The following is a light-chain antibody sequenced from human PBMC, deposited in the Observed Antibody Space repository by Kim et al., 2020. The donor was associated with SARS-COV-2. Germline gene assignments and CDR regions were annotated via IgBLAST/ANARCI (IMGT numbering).Light chain of an antibody. CDR1: QSIGSW. CDR3: QQYNSYST. V-gene: IGKV1-5*01. Sequence: FASVGAGVTVTCRTVQSIGSWLVWYQQKPGKAPKLLIYDASSWESGVPSRFSGSGSGTEFTLTISSLQPDDFATYNCQQYNSYSTFGQGTKVDIK. J-gene: IGKJ1*01. CDR2: DAS.